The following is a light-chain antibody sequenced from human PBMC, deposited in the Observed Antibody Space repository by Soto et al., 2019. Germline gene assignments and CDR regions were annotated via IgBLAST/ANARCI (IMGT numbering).Light chain of an antibody. Sequence: DIQMTQSPSTLSASVGDRVTITCRATQGISNFVAWYQQKPGQVPKLLIYGASTLQSGVPSRFSGSGSGTDFTLSISSLQPEDVGTFYCQKYQSAPPTFGHGTKVDIK. CDR2: GAS. CDR3: QKYQSAPPT. CDR1: QGISNF. J-gene: IGKJ1*01. V-gene: IGKV1-27*01.